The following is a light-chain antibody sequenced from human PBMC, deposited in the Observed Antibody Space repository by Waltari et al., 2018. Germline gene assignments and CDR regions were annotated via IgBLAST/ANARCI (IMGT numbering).Light chain of an antibody. CDR1: PRVSSN. J-gene: IGKJ1*01. CDR3: QQYNNWPPWT. Sequence: EIVMTQSPATLSVSPGERATLSGRASPRVSSNLARYQQKPGQTPILLSYDASTKATGIPARFSGSGSGTEFTLTISSLQSEGLAVYYWQQYNNWPPWTFGQRTKVEIK. CDR2: DAS. V-gene: IGKV3-15*01.